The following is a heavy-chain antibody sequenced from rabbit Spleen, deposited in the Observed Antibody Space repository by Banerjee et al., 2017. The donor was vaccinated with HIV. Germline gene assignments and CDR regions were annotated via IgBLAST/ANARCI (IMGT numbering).Heavy chain of an antibody. V-gene: IGHV1S40*01. D-gene: IGHD1-1*01. CDR1: GFSFRDSYY. CDR2: IYGGSGGST. CDR3: ARDTSSSFSSYGMDL. Sequence: QSLEESGGDRDKPGASLTPTCTASGFSFRDSYYMCWVRQAPGKGLECIACIYGGSGGSTWFASWAKGRFTISKTSTTVTLQLTSVTAADTATYFCARDTSSSFSSYGMDLWGPGTLVTVS. J-gene: IGHJ6*01.